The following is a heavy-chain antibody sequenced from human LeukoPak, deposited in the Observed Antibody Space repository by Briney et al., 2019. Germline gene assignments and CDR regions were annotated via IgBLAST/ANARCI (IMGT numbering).Heavy chain of an antibody. D-gene: IGHD2-15*01. CDR1: GGSISSSSYY. CDR3: ASRGSVVVVAATAYFDY. Sequence: SETLSLTCTVSGGSISSSSYYWGWIRQPPGKGLEWIGSIYYSGSTYYNPSLKSRVTISVDTSKNQFSLKLSSVTAADTAVYYCASRGSVVVVAATAYFDYWGQGTLVTVSS. V-gene: IGHV4-39*01. CDR2: IYYSGST. J-gene: IGHJ4*02.